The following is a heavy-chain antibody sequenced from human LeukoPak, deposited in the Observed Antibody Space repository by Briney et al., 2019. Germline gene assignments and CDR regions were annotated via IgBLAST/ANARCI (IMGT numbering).Heavy chain of an antibody. Sequence: GESLKISRKGSGYSFTNYWIGWVRQMPGKSLEWMGIIYPGHSDTRYSPSVQGQVTNSADKSISTAYLQWSSLKASDTAMYYCARGDDIVVVPAAMTFDYCGQGTLGTVSS. D-gene: IGHD2-2*01. V-gene: IGHV5-51*01. CDR2: IYPGHSDT. CDR3: ARGDDIVVVPAAMTFDY. J-gene: IGHJ4*02. CDR1: GYSFTNYW.